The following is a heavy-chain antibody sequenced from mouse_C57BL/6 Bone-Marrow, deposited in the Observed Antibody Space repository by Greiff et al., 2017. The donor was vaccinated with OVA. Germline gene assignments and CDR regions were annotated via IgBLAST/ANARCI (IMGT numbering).Heavy chain of an antibody. Sequence: EVKVEESGGGLVQPGGSMKLSCAASGFTFSDAWMDWVRQSPEKGLEWVAEIRNKANNHATYYAESVKGRFTISRDDSKSSVCLQMNSLRAEDTGIYYCTRRNYGSSSYYFDYWGQGTTLTVSS. V-gene: IGHV6-6*01. D-gene: IGHD1-1*01. CDR2: IRNKANNHAT. CDR3: TRRNYGSSSYYFDY. J-gene: IGHJ2*01. CDR1: GFTFSDAW.